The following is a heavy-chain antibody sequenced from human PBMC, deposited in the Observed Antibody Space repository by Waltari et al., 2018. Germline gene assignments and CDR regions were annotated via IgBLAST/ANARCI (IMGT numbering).Heavy chain of an antibody. J-gene: IGHJ5*02. D-gene: IGHD5-12*01. CDR1: GGAISRSSYY. CDR3: VRHWKRNGYRFDP. CDR2: IYYSGTT. V-gene: IGHV4-39*01. Sequence: QLQLQVLAPTLVKPSETPSLTCTVSGGAISRSSYYWGWIRQSPGKGLELIGSIYYSGTTYYNPTLESRVTISGDTSKNQFSLKLSSVTAADTAVYYCVRHWKRNGYRFDPWGQGTLVTVSS.